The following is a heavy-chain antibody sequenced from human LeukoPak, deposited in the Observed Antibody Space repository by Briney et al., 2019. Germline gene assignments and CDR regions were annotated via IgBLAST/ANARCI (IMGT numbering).Heavy chain of an antibody. D-gene: IGHD1-26*01. Sequence: SETLSLTCTVSGGSVSSHYWSWIRQSPGKGLEWIGYISYSGSTKYNPSVERRATISKDTSKNHFFLKMNSVTAADTATYYCARQAGSFTTFDYWGQGTLVTVSS. CDR2: ISYSGST. V-gene: IGHV4-59*08. CDR1: GGSVSSHY. J-gene: IGHJ4*02. CDR3: ARQAGSFTTFDY.